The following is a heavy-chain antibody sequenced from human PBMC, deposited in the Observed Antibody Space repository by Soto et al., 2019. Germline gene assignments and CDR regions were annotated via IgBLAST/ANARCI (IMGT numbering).Heavy chain of an antibody. Sequence: ASVKVSCKASGYTFTSYDINWVRQATGQGLEWMGWMNPNSGNTGYAQKFQGRVTMTRNTSISTAYMELSSLRSGDTAVYYCARGDYGDSPDGFDIWGQGTMVTVSS. CDR1: GYTFTSYD. CDR2: MNPNSGNT. J-gene: IGHJ3*02. CDR3: ARGDYGDSPDGFDI. D-gene: IGHD4-17*01. V-gene: IGHV1-8*01.